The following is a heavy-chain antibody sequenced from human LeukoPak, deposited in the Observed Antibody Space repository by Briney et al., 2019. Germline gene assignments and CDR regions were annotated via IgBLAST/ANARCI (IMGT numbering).Heavy chain of an antibody. CDR2: IIPIFGTA. J-gene: IGHJ4*02. Sequence: GASVKVSCKASGGTFSSYAISWVRQAPGQGLEWMGGIIPIFGTANYAQKFQGRVTITTDESTSTAYMELSSLRSEDTAVYYCARSGYRYDYFDYWGQGTLVTVSS. V-gene: IGHV1-69*05. D-gene: IGHD5-18*01. CDR1: GGTFSSYA. CDR3: ARSGYRYDYFDY.